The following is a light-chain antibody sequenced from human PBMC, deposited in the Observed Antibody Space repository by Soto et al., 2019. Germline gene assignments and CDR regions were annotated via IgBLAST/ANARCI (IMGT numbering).Light chain of an antibody. CDR1: QDINNY. V-gene: IGKV1-33*01. CDR2: DAS. J-gene: IGKJ5*01. Sequence: DIQMTQSPSSLSASVGDRATITCQASQDINNYLNWYQLKPGKAPELLIYDASNLQTGVPTRFSGSGSGKHFTFTISSLQPEDIATYFCQQYDFLVTFGQGTRLEI. CDR3: QQYDFLVT.